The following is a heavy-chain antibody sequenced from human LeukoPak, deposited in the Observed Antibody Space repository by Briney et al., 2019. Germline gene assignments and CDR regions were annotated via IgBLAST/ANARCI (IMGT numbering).Heavy chain of an antibody. CDR3: ARGAPQEYCSGGSCPYFDY. J-gene: IGHJ4*02. D-gene: IGHD2-15*01. CDR1: GYTFTSYD. CDR2: VNPNSGNT. Sequence: ASVKVSCKASGYTFTSYDFNWVRQATGQGLEWMGWVNPNSGNTGYAQKFQGRVTMTRNTSISTAYMEVSSLRSEDTAVYYCARGAPQEYCSGGSCPYFDYWGQGTLVTVSS. V-gene: IGHV1-8*01.